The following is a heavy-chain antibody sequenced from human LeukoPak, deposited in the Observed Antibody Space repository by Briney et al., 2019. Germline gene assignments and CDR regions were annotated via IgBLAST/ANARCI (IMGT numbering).Heavy chain of an antibody. D-gene: IGHD6-19*01. V-gene: IGHV3-48*03. CDR1: GFTFSSYE. J-gene: IGHJ4*02. CDR2: ISSSGSTI. CDR3: ARGTSSGYDY. Sequence: PGGSLRLSCAASGFTFSSYEMNWVRQAPGKGLEWVSYISSSGSTIYYADSVKGRFTISRDNAKNSLYLQMNSLRAEDTAVYYCARGTSSGYDYWGQGTLVTVSS.